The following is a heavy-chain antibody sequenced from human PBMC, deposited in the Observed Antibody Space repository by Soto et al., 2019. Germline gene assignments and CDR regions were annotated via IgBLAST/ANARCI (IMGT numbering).Heavy chain of an antibody. CDR3: ARSLYSGSYYRLDY. V-gene: IGHV3-23*01. CDR2: ISGPGDFT. D-gene: IGHD1-26*01. J-gene: IGHJ4*02. CDR1: GFSFSSYA. Sequence: GGSLRLSCEASGFSFSSYAMSWVRQVPGKGLEWVSAISGPGDFTYYADSVKGHFTISRDSSKNTLYLQMNSLRFGDTAVYYCARSLYSGSYYRLDYWGQGTLVTVSS.